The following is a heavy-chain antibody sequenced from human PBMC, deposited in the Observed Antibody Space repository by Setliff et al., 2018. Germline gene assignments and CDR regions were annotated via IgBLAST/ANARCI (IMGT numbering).Heavy chain of an antibody. CDR2: ISAYNGNT. D-gene: IGHD1-26*01. CDR1: GYTFTSYG. Sequence: ASVKVSCKASGYTFTSYGISWVRQAPGQGLEWMGWISAYNGNTNYAQKLQGRVTMTTDTSTSTAYMELSSLRSDDTAVYYCARIMGIVGDNWFDPWGQGTLVTVSS. V-gene: IGHV1-18*01. J-gene: IGHJ5*02. CDR3: ARIMGIVGDNWFDP.